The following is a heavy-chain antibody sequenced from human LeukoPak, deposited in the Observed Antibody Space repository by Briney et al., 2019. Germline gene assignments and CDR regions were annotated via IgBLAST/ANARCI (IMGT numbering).Heavy chain of an antibody. V-gene: IGHV1-46*01. CDR3: ARGFPPRIYYDSSGYYSYYFDY. D-gene: IGHD3-22*01. CDR1: GYTFTSYY. Sequence: ASVKVSCKASGYTFTSYYMHWVRQAPGQGLEWMGIINPSGGSTSYAQKFQGRVTMTRDMSTSTVYMELSSLRSEDTAVYYCARGFPPRIYYDSSGYYSYYFDYWGQGTLVTVSS. J-gene: IGHJ4*02. CDR2: INPSGGST.